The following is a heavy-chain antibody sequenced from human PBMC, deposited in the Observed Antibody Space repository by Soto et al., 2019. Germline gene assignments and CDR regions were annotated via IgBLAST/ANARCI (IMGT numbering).Heavy chain of an antibody. Sequence: ASVKVSCKASGYTFTSHAMHWVRHAPGQRLEWMGWINAGNGNTKCSQKFQGRVTITRDTSATTAYMELSSLRSEDTAVYYCARELYSGYGNNWFASWGQGTQVPVAS. CDR3: ARELYSGYGNNWFAS. CDR1: GYTFTSHA. D-gene: IGHD5-12*01. CDR2: INAGNGNT. V-gene: IGHV1-3*01. J-gene: IGHJ5*01.